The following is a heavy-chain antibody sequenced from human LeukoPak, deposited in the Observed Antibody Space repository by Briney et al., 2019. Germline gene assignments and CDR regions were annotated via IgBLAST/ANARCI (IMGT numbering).Heavy chain of an antibody. CDR2: INPNSGGT. CDR1: GYTFTGYY. CDR3: ARGASYYDILTGYDPFDY. D-gene: IGHD3-9*01. V-gene: IGHV1-2*02. Sequence: ASVKVSCKASGYTFTGYYMHWVRQAPGQGLEWMGWINPNSGGTNYAQKFQGRVTMTRDTSISTAYMELSRLRSDDTAVYYCARGASYYDILTGYDPFDYWGQGTLVTVSS. J-gene: IGHJ4*02.